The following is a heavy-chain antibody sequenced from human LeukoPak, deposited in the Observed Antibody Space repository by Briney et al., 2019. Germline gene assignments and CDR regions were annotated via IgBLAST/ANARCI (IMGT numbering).Heavy chain of an antibody. V-gene: IGHV1-2*06. J-gene: IGHJ6*03. CDR2: INPSSGGT. CDR1: GYTFTGYY. D-gene: IGHD2-15*01. Sequence: GASVKVSCKASGYTFTGYYMHWVRQAPGQGLEWMGRINPSSGGTNYAQKFQGRVTMTRDTSISTAYMELSRLRSDDTAVYYCARVSHTRKREGYCSGGSCGYYYYMDVWGKGTTVTVSS. CDR3: ARVSHTRKREGYCSGGSCGYYYYMDV.